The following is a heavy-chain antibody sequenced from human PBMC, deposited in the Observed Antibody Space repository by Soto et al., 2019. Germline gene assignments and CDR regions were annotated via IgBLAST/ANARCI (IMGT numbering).Heavy chain of an antibody. CDR1: GYSFTSYG. J-gene: IGHJ6*02. CDR2: ISAYNGNT. D-gene: IGHD2-15*01. V-gene: IGHV1-18*01. Sequence: QVQLVQSGAEVKKPGASVKVSCKASGYSFTSYGISWVRQAPGQGLEWMGWISAYNGNTKNAQKLQGRVTMTTDTSTXKPCLEXXSLRSDDTAVYYCARGGYCSGGSCYSTDYYYGMDVWGQGTTVTVSS. CDR3: ARGGYCSGGSCYSTDYYYGMDV.